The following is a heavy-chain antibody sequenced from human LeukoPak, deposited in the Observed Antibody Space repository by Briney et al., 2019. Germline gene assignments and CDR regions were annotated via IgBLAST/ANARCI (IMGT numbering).Heavy chain of an antibody. CDR3: ARDFDGSGIDGERGAFDI. J-gene: IGHJ3*02. CDR1: GFTFSDYY. CDR2: ISSSGSTI. Sequence: GSLRLSCAASGFTFSDYYMSWIRQAPGKGLEWVSYISSSGSTIYYADSVKGRFTISRDNAKNSLYLQMNSLRAEDTAVYYCARDFDGSGIDGERGAFDIWGQGTMVTVSS. V-gene: IGHV3-11*01. D-gene: IGHD3-10*01.